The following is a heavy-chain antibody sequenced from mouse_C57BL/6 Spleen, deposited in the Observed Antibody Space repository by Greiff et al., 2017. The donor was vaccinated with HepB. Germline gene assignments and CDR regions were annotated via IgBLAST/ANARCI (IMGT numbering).Heavy chain of an antibody. CDR2: IYPGDGDT. J-gene: IGHJ1*03. D-gene: IGHD1-1*01. CDR1: GYAFSSYW. Sequence: QVQLQQSGAELVKPGASVKISCKASGYAFSSYWMNWVKQRPGKGLEWIGQIYPGDGDTNYNGKFKGKATLTADKSSSTAYMRLSSLTSEDSAVYFCARQLHYYGSSYWYFDVWGTGTTVTVSS. V-gene: IGHV1-80*01. CDR3: ARQLHYYGSSYWYFDV.